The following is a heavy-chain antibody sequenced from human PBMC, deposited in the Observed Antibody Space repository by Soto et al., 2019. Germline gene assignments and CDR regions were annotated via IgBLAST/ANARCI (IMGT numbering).Heavy chain of an antibody. J-gene: IGHJ5*02. CDR3: ARNRRSGSYNWFDP. V-gene: IGHV4-59*01. Sequence: QVQLQESGPGLVKPSETLSLTCTVSGGSISSYYWSWIRQPPGKGLEWIGYIYYSGSTNYNPSLKSRVTISVDPSKNQFSLKLSSVTAADTAVYYCARNRRSGSYNWFDPWGQGTLVTVSS. CDR2: IYYSGST. D-gene: IGHD3-10*01. CDR1: GGSISSYY.